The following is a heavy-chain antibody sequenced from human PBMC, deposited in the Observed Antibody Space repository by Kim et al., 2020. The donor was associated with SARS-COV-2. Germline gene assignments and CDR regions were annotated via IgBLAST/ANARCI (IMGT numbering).Heavy chain of an antibody. Sequence: SVKVSCKASGFTFTSSAVQWVRQARGQRLEWIGWIVVGSGNTNYAQKFRERVTITRDMSTSTAYMELSSLRSEDTAVYYCAADVLLWFGELDYWGQGTLVTVSS. D-gene: IGHD3-10*01. V-gene: IGHV1-58*01. CDR2: IVVGSGNT. CDR3: AADVLLWFGELDY. CDR1: GFTFTSSA. J-gene: IGHJ4*02.